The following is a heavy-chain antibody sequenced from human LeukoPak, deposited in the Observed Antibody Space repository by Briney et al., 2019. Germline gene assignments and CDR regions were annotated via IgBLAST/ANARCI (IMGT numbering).Heavy chain of an antibody. J-gene: IGHJ4*02. CDR1: GFTFDDYG. V-gene: IGHV3-20*04. CDR3: ARLEGGRWLQFNYFDY. CDR2: INWNGGST. Sequence: PGGSLRLSCAASGFTFDDYGMSWVRQAPGKGLEWVSGINWNGGSTGYADSVKGRFTISRDNAKNSLYLQMNSLRAEDTALYYCARLEGGRWLQFNYFDYWGQGTLVTVSS. D-gene: IGHD5-24*01.